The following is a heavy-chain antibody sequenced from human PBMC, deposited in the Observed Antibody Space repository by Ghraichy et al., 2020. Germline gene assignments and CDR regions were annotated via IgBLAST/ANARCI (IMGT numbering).Heavy chain of an antibody. CDR2: ISSSSSYI. D-gene: IGHD2-2*01. J-gene: IGHJ6*02. V-gene: IGHV3-21*01. CDR3: ARPQLTENGGIVVVPAALIDYYGMDV. Sequence: GGSLRLTCAASGFTFSSYSMNWVRQAPGKGLEWVSSISSSSSYIYYADSVKGRFTISRDNAKNSLYLQMNSLRAEDTAVYYCARPQLTENGGIVVVPAALIDYYGMDVWGQGTTVTVSS. CDR1: GFTFSSYS.